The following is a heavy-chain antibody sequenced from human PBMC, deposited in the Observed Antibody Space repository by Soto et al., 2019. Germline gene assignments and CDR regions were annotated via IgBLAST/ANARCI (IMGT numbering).Heavy chain of an antibody. CDR1: GFNFGTYA. CDR3: ARVTPGNNLYYFSGLDV. V-gene: IGHV3-30-3*01. J-gene: IGHJ6*02. CDR2: IAYDGINT. D-gene: IGHD1-1*01. Sequence: PGGPLRLSCVASGFNFGTYAIHWVRQAPGKGLQWVALIAYDGINTYYADSVKGRFTISRDNSKNTLHLQMNSLRPEDTGVYFCARVTPGNNLYYFSGLDVWGQGTSVTVSS.